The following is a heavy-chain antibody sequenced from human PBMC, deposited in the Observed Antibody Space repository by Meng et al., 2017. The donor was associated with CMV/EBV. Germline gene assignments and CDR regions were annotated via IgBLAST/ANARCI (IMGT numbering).Heavy chain of an antibody. CDR2: ITPNSSYI. J-gene: IGHJ4*02. CDR1: EFTFSSYT. CDR3: ARGGWGAGSDY. Sequence: GGSLRLSCAASEFTFSSYTMSWVRQAPGKGLEWVSSITPNSSYILYADSMKGRFTISRDNAKNTLYLQMNSLRAEDTAVYYCARGGWGAGSDYWGQGTLVTVSS. D-gene: IGHD1-26*01. V-gene: IGHV3-21*01.